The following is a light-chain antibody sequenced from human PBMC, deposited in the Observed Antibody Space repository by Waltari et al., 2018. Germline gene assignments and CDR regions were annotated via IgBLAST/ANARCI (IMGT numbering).Light chain of an antibody. Sequence: EIQTTQTPSSCSATIGDRLTFRCWASQGISKSLAWYQQKPGKAPKFLLYVASRLETGVPLRFSSSGSGTDYTLTISGLQPEDFATYYCQQYYSTPRTFGQGTKVEIK. CDR3: QQYYSTPRT. CDR1: QGISKS. V-gene: IGKV1-NL1*01. CDR2: VAS. J-gene: IGKJ1*01.